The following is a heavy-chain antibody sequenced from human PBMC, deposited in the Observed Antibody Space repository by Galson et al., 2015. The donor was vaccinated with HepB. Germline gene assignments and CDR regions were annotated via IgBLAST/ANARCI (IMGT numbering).Heavy chain of an antibody. D-gene: IGHD6-13*01. CDR1: GGTFSSSA. J-gene: IGHJ4*02. CDR3: ATGPYSSSWYLAY. V-gene: IGHV1-69*11. CDR2: FIPIIGSP. Sequence: SVKVSCKASGGTFSSSAFTWVRQAPGQGLEWMGRFIPIIGSPNKAQKFQDRVTISADESTSTVYMDLISLRSDDTAVYYRATGPYSSSWYLAYWGRGTLVTVSS.